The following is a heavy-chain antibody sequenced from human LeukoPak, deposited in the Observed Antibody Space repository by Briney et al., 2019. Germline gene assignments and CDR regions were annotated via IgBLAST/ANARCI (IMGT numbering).Heavy chain of an antibody. D-gene: IGHD3-16*01. CDR2: ISSSSSTI. CDR1: GFTFSSYS. V-gene: IGHV3-48*02. J-gene: IGHJ4*02. Sequence: GGSLRLSCAASGFTFSSYSMNWVRQAPGKGLEWVSYISSSSSTIYYADSVKGRFTISRDNAKNSLYLQMNSLRDEDTAVYYCARDASRLGAYRIVLPMDYWGKGTMVTVSS. CDR3: ARDASRLGAYRIVLPMDY.